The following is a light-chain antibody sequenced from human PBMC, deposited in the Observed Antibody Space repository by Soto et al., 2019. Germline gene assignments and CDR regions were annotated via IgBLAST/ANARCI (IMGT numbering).Light chain of an antibody. CDR2: GAS. J-gene: IGKJ5*01. CDR3: QQRSNWLIT. V-gene: IGKV3D-20*02. Sequence: EIVLTQFPGTLSLSPGERATLSCRASQSVGSNYLAWYQQRPGQPPNLLIFGASHRAPDIPDRFSGSGSGTDFTLTISSLEPEDFAVYYCQQRSNWLITFGQGTRLEIK. CDR1: QSVGSNY.